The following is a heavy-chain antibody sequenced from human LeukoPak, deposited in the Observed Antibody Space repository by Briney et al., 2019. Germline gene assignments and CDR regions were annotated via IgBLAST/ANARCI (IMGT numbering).Heavy chain of an antibody. J-gene: IGHJ4*02. D-gene: IGHD6-19*01. CDR1: GFTFSSYG. V-gene: IGHV3-33*01. CDR2: IWYDGSNK. Sequence: GGSLRLSCAASGFTFSSYGVHWIRQAPGKGLEWVAVIWYDGSNKYYADSVKGRFTISRDNSKNTLYLQMNSLRAEDTAVYYCARDLRSGSGWFDYWGQGTLVTVSS. CDR3: ARDLRSGSGWFDY.